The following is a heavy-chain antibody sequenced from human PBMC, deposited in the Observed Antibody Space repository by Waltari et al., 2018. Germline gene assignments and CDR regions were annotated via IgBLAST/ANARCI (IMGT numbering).Heavy chain of an antibody. J-gene: IGHJ2*01. CDR3: TKEAGVGATAPPGYFDL. V-gene: IGHV4-34*01. CDR2: INHSGST. D-gene: IGHD1-26*01. CDR1: GGSFSGYY. Sequence: QVQLQQWGAGLLKPSETLSLTCAVYGGSFSGYYWSWIRQPPGKGLEWIGEINHSGSTNYNPSLKSRVTISVDTSKNQFSLKLSSVTAADTAVYYCTKEAGVGATAPPGYFDLWGRGTLVTVSS.